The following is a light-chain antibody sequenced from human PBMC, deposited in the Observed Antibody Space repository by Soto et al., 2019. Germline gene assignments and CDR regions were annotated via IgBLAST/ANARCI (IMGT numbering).Light chain of an antibody. CDR1: SSDVGDNNY. CDR2: EVS. J-gene: IGLJ1*01. Sequence: QSALTQPASVSGSPGQSITISCTGTSSDVGDNNYVSWYQQYPGKAPKLMLYEVSNRPSGVSNRFSGSKSGNTAALTISGLQAEAEADYYCSSYTSSTTRVFGTGTKLTGL. V-gene: IGLV2-14*01. CDR3: SSYTSSTTRV.